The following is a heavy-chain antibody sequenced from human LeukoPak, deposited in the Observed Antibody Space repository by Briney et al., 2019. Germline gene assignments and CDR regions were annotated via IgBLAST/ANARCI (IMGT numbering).Heavy chain of an antibody. CDR2: VGGNAHTK. D-gene: IGHD6-6*01. Sequence: PGGSLRLSCAASGFTFTSHGMHWVRQAPGKGLEWVAVVGGNAHTKFYADSVKGRFTISRDNSKNTLYLQMNSLRAEDTAVYYCAKDYPLYSSSSTGAFDIWGQGTMVTVSS. J-gene: IGHJ3*02. CDR1: GFTFTSHG. V-gene: IGHV3-33*06. CDR3: AKDYPLYSSSSTGAFDI.